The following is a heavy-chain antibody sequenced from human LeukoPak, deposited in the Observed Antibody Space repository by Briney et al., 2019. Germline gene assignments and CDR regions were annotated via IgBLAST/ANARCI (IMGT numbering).Heavy chain of an antibody. Sequence: RESLRLSCAASGFTFSSYSMTRVRHTPGKGLEWVANIKQDGDDNYYAESVRGRFTISRDNVRNSLYLQMNSLRAEDTGIYYCARDQTLVAIGASGYWGQGTLVTVSS. CDR2: IKQDGDDN. J-gene: IGHJ4*02. CDR1: GFTFSSYS. D-gene: IGHD2/OR15-2a*01. CDR3: ARDQTLVAIGASGY. V-gene: IGHV3-7*01.